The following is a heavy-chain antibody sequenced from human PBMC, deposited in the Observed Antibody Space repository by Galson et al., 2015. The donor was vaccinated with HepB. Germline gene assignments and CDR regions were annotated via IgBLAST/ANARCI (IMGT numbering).Heavy chain of an antibody. Sequence: SLRLSCAVFGFTLRSYWMHWVRQVPGKGLVWVSRIDPEGRSTSYADSVKGRFTISKDNVKNTVYLQMNSLTAEDTAVYYCSRGPVSGSIWRGDYWGQGTLVTVSS. CDR3: SRGPVSGSIWRGDY. D-gene: IGHD1-26*01. J-gene: IGHJ4*02. V-gene: IGHV3-74*01. CDR2: IDPEGRST. CDR1: GFTLRSYW.